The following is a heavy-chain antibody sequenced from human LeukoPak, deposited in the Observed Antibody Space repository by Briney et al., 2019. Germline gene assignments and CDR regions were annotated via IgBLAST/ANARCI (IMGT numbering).Heavy chain of an antibody. J-gene: IGHJ5*02. D-gene: IGHD5-18*01. CDR2: IYYSGST. V-gene: IGHV4-59*01. CDR1: GDSISGYY. CDR3: ARAKRGYSYGSFDP. Sequence: SSETLSLTCTVSGDSISGYYWSWIRQPPGKGLEWIGYIYYSGSTDYNPSLRGRVTISVDMSETQFSLNLSSVTAADTAVYYCARAKRGYSYGSFDPWGQGTLVTVSS.